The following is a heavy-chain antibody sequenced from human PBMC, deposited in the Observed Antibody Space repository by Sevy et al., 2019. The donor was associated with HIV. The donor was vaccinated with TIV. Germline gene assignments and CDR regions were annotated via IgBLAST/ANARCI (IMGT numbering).Heavy chain of an antibody. D-gene: IGHD7-27*01. CDR3: AAVWGFTRFDY. J-gene: IGHJ4*02. CDR2: IHYTGTT. Sequence: SESLSLTCTVSGDSISGSSYYCGWIRQPPGKGLEWIGSIHYTGTTYYNPSLKSRVSISVDTSKNQFSLKLTSVTAADTAVYYCAAVWGFTRFDYWGQVLLVTVSS. V-gene: IGHV4-39*01. CDR1: GDSISGSSYY.